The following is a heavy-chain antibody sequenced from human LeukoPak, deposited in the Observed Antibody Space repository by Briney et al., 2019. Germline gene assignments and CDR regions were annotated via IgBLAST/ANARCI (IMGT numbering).Heavy chain of an antibody. CDR2: ISSNGGST. D-gene: IGHD6-19*01. CDR1: GFTFSSYA. Sequence: PGGSLRLSCAASGFTFSSYAMHWVRQAPGKGLEYVSAISSNGGSTYYANSVKGRFTISRDNSKNTLYLQMGSLRAEDMAVYYCARAGYSSGWLNSYYYYYMDVWGKGTTVTVSS. V-gene: IGHV3-64*01. CDR3: ARAGYSSGWLNSYYYYYMDV. J-gene: IGHJ6*03.